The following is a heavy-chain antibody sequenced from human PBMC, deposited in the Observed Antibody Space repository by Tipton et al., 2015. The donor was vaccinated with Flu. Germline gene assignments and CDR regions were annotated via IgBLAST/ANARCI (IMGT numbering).Heavy chain of an antibody. CDR2: ISGRGATT. CDR1: GFTFSRYD. D-gene: IGHD6-19*01. V-gene: IGHV3-23*01. CDR3: ASVKSSGWSVDY. J-gene: IGHJ4*02. Sequence: SLRLSCAASGFTFSRYDMSWVRQAPGKGLEWVSSISGRGATTYYAGSVKGRFTISRDNSKNTLYLQMNSLRAGDTAVYYCASVKSSGWSVDYWGQGTLGTVSS.